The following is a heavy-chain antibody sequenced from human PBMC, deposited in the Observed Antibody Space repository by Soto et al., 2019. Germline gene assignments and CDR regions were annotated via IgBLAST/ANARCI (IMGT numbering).Heavy chain of an antibody. J-gene: IGHJ6*02. Sequence: EVQLVESGGGLVKPGGSLRLSCAASGFTFSSYSMNWVRQAPGKGLEWVSSISSSSSYIYYADSVKGRFTISRDNAKNSLYLQMNSLRAEDTAVYYCARDRYYDFWSGYSYYYYGMDVWCQGTTVTVSS. CDR3: ARDRYYDFWSGYSYYYYGMDV. CDR2: ISSSSSYI. V-gene: IGHV3-21*01. CDR1: GFTFSSYS. D-gene: IGHD3-3*01.